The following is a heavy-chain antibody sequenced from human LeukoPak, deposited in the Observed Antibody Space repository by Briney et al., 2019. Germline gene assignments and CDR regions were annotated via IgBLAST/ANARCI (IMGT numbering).Heavy chain of an antibody. J-gene: IGHJ4*02. D-gene: IGHD2-21*02. CDR3: ARGMACGGDCFRAYDY. CDR2: IYSGGVT. Sequence: PGGSLRLSCAASGFTVSSNYMNWVRQAPGKGLEWVSVIYSGGVTYYADSVKARFTISRDNSKNTLYLQMNSLRAEDTAVYYCARGMACGGDCFRAYDYWGQGTLVTVSS. V-gene: IGHV3-66*01. CDR1: GFTVSSNY.